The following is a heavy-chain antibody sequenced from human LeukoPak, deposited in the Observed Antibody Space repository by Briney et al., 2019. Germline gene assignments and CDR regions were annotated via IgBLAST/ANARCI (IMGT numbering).Heavy chain of an antibody. D-gene: IGHD3-10*01. CDR2: ISDSGGRT. CDR1: GITLSNYG. V-gene: IGHV3-23*01. Sequence: GGSLRLSCAVSGITLSNYGMSWVRQAPGKGLEWVAGISDSGGRTNYADSVKGRFTISRDNPKNTLFLQMNSLRAEDTAVYFCAKRGVVIRVFLVGFHKEAYYFDSWGQGALVTVSS. CDR3: AKRGVVIRVFLVGFHKEAYYFDS. J-gene: IGHJ4*02.